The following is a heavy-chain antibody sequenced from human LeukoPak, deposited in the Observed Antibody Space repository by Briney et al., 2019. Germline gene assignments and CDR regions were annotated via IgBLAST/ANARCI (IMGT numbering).Heavy chain of an antibody. J-gene: IGHJ4*02. CDR2: INAGNGNT. D-gene: IGHD2-15*01. V-gene: IGHV1-3*01. Sequence: ASVKVSCKASGYTFTSYAMHWVRQAPGQGLEWMGWINAGNGNTKYSQKFQGRVTITRDTSASTAYMELSSLRSEDTAVYYCARGSWYVVVVAAIDYWGQGTLVTVSS. CDR1: GYTFTSYA. CDR3: ARGSWYVVVVAAIDY.